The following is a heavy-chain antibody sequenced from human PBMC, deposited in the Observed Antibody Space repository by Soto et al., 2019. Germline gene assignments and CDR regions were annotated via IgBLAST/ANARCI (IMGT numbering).Heavy chain of an antibody. CDR3: ARDLDILTGTNWFDP. CDR2: ISAYNGNT. J-gene: IGHJ5*02. V-gene: IGHV1-18*01. CDR1: GYTFTSYG. D-gene: IGHD3-9*01. Sequence: ASVKVSCKASGYTFTSYGISWVRQAPGQGLEWMGWISAYNGNTNYAQKLQGRVTMTTDTSTSTAYMELRSLRSDDTAAYYCARDLDILTGTNWFDPWGQGTLVTVSS.